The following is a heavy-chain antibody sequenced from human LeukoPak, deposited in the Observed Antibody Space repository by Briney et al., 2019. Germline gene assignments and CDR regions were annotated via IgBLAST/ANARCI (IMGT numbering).Heavy chain of an antibody. J-gene: IGHJ4*02. V-gene: IGHV4-39*01. CDR2: IYYSEYT. CDR1: GGSISSYY. D-gene: IGHD3-10*01. Sequence: SQTLSLTCTVSGGSISSYYWGWIRQPPGKGLEWIGTIYYSEYTYYNPSVESRVTISVDTSKNQFSLKLSSVTAADPAVYYCAKHYMGSYDNRGLDYWGQGTLVTVSS. CDR3: AKHYMGSYDNRGLDY.